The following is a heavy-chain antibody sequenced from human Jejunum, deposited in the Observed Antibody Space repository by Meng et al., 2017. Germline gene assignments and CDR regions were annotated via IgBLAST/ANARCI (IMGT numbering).Heavy chain of an antibody. V-gene: IGHV4-39*07. CDR2: IFYSGTT. CDR1: AGSISTAGYY. CDR3: ARDTAGFGS. D-gene: IGHD6-13*01. Sequence: QMQLQGSGPGLGKPSETLSLTWAVSAGSISTAGYYWGWIRQSPGKGLEWIGSIFYSGTTYYNPSLKSRVTISIDTSKNQFSLKMNSVTAADTAVYYCARDTAGFGSWGQGTLVTVSS. J-gene: IGHJ5*01.